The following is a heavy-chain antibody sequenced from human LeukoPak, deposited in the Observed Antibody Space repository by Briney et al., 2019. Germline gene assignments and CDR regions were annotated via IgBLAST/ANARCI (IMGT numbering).Heavy chain of an antibody. CDR3: APPVEMATSAIDY. Sequence: PGGALRLSCAASGFTVSSNYMSWVRQAPGKGLEWVSVIYSGGSTYYADSVKGRFTISRDNSKNTLYLQMSSLRAEDTAVYYCAPPVEMATSAIDYWGQGTLVTVSS. V-gene: IGHV3-66*01. CDR1: GFTVSSNY. CDR2: IYSGGST. J-gene: IGHJ4*02. D-gene: IGHD5-24*01.